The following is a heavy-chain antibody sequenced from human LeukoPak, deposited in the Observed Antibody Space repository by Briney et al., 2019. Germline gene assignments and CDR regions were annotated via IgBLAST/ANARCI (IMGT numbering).Heavy chain of an antibody. J-gene: IGHJ4*02. CDR2: IYYSGST. D-gene: IGHD6-13*01. V-gene: IGHV4-39*07. Sequence: SETLSLTCTVSGGSISSSSYYWGWIRQPPGKGLEWIGSIYYSGSTYYNPSLKSRVTISVDTSKNQFSLKLSSVTAADTAVYYCARDLEQQLGFDYWGQGTLVTVSS. CDR1: GGSISSSSYY. CDR3: ARDLEQQLGFDY.